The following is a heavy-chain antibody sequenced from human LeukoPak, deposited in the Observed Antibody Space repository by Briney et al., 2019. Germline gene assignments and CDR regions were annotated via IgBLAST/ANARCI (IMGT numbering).Heavy chain of an antibody. CDR3: ARAEVRGVIWA. CDR2: IYISGST. CDR1: GVSINDHY. J-gene: IGHJ5*02. V-gene: IGHV4-4*07. Sequence: PSETLSLTCSVSGVSINDHYWTWVRQPAGRGLEWIGHIYISGSTDYNPSLKSRVTLSVDMSKIQFSLKLTSLTAADTAVYYCARAEVRGVIWAWGQGTLVTVSS. D-gene: IGHD3-10*01.